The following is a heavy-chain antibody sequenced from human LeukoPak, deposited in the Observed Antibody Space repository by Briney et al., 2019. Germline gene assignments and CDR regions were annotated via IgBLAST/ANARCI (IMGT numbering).Heavy chain of an antibody. D-gene: IGHD3-22*01. J-gene: IGHJ2*01. CDR2: ISGSGGST. CDR1: GFTFCSYA. Sequence: PGGSLRLSCAASGFTFCSYAMSWVPQAPGKGLEWVSDISGSGGSTYYAVSVRGRFTISRDNTKNTLYLQMNSLRAEDTAVYYCAKGRYDSSGFSRYWYFDLWGRGTLVTVSS. CDR3: AKGRYDSSGFSRYWYFDL. V-gene: IGHV3-23*01.